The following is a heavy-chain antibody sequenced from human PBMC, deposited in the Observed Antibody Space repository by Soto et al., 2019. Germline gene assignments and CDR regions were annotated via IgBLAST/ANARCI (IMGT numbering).Heavy chain of an antibody. V-gene: IGHV3-30*18. CDR1: GFTFNNYG. D-gene: IGHD6-13*01. CDR2: ISNDGSDK. CDR3: AKDQGIAASHGID. Sequence: QVQLVESGGGVVQPGRSLRLSCAASGFTFNNYGMHWVRQAPGKGLEWVATISNDGSDKYYADSVKGRLTISRDNCKTTGYLQMNSLRAEEKAVYYCAKDQGIAASHGIDWGQGTMVTVSS. J-gene: IGHJ3*01.